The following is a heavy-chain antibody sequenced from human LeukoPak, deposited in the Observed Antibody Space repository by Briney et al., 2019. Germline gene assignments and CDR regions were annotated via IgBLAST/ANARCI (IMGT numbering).Heavy chain of an antibody. D-gene: IGHD6-13*01. CDR3: AKDPKYILAASGN. V-gene: IGHV3-23*01. CDR2: ICGSGGST. J-gene: IGHJ4*02. Sequence: GGSLRLSCAASGFTLSSYAMRWVREAPGKGVEWVSAICGSGGSTYYAASVKGRFTISKDNTKNTLYLQMNSLRAEDTAVYYCAKDPKYILAASGNWGQGTLVTVSS. CDR1: GFTLSSYA.